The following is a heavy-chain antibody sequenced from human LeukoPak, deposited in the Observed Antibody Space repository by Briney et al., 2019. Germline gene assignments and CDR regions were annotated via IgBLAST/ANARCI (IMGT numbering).Heavy chain of an antibody. D-gene: IGHD3-10*01. V-gene: IGHV4-39*07. CDR2: IYSSGST. Sequence: SETLSLTCSVSGASISSGSNYWGWIRQPPGKPLEWIWSIYSSGSTYYNPSPKSRVIIIIDTPKNHLSLTLSSVTAADTAVYYCARSDGYGLVGIWGQGTMVTVSS. CDR1: GASISSGSNY. CDR3: ARSDGYGLVGI. J-gene: IGHJ3*02.